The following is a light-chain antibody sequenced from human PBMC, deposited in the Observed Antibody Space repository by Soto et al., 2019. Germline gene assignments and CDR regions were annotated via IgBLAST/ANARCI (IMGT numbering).Light chain of an antibody. CDR3: CSYAGSSTFV. CDR1: TSDVGNYNF. V-gene: IGLV2-23*01. J-gene: IGLJ1*01. Sequence: QSVLTQPASVSGSPGQSITISFTGTTSDVGNYNFVSWYQQHPGKAPKLIIYEGIKRPSGVSTRFSGSKSGITASLTISGLQAEDEADYSCCSYAGSSTFVFGTGTKVTVL. CDR2: EGI.